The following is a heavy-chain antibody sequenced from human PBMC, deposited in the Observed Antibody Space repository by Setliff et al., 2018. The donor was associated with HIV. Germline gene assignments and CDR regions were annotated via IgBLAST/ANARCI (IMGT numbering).Heavy chain of an antibody. J-gene: IGHJ6*02. V-gene: IGHV3-23*01. CDR1: GFTFSTYG. D-gene: IGHD2-2*01. CDR3: AKSRDYQLLHYYGVDV. CDR2: ISGSSTYI. Sequence: GGSLRLSCAASGFTFSTYGLNWVRQAPGKGLEWVSAISGSSTYIYYADSVKGRFTISRDNSKNTLFLQMNSLRAEDTAVYYCAKSRDYQLLHYYGVDVWGQGTTVTVSS.